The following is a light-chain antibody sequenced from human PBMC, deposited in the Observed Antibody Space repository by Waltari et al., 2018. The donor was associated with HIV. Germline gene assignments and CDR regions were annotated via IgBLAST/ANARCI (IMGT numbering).Light chain of an antibody. Sequence: QSVLTQPPSVSGAPGQRVTISCPGDSPPIEAGYDVPWYQQLPGTAPKLLIYGNSNRPSGVPDRFSGSKSGTSASLAITGLLAEDEADYYCQSYDSSLSVWVFGGGTKLTVL. V-gene: IGLV1-40*01. CDR2: GNS. J-gene: IGLJ3*02. CDR1: SPPIEAGYD. CDR3: QSYDSSLSVWV.